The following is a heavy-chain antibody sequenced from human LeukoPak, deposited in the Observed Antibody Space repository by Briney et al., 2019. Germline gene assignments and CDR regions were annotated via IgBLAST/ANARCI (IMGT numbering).Heavy chain of an antibody. CDR3: AKGGTYGGGADY. D-gene: IGHD1-26*01. Sequence: SETLSLTCTVSGGSISSYYWSWIRQPPGKGLEWIGYIYYSGSTSYNPSLESRVTISVDTSKNQISLRLSSVTAADTAVYYCAKGGTYGGGADYWGQGTLVTVSS. CDR1: GGSISSYY. CDR2: IYYSGST. J-gene: IGHJ4*02. V-gene: IGHV4-59*01.